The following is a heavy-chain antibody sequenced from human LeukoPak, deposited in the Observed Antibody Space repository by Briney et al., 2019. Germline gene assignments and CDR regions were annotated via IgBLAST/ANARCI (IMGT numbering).Heavy chain of an antibody. CDR1: GGTFSSYA. V-gene: IGHV1-69*13. Sequence: ASVKVSCEASGGTFSSYAISWVRQAPGQGLEWMGGIIPIFGTANYAQKFQGRVTITADESTSTAYMELSSLRSEDTAVYYCARDLTCSSTSCRDYWGQGTLVTVSS. D-gene: IGHD2-2*01. CDR2: IIPIFGTA. J-gene: IGHJ4*02. CDR3: ARDLTCSSTSCRDY.